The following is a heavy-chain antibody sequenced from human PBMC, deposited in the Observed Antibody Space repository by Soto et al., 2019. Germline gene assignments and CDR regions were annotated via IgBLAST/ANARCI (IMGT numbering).Heavy chain of an antibody. Sequence: GESLKISCKGSGYSFAGYWVTWVRQKPGKGLEWMGRIDPSDSQTYYSPSFRGHVTISVTKSITTVFLQWSSLRASDTAMYYCARQIYDSDTGPSFQYYFDSWGQGTPVTVSS. V-gene: IGHV5-10-1*01. D-gene: IGHD3-22*01. CDR2: IDPSDSQT. CDR3: ARQIYDSDTGPSFQYYFDS. CDR1: GYSFAGYW. J-gene: IGHJ4*02.